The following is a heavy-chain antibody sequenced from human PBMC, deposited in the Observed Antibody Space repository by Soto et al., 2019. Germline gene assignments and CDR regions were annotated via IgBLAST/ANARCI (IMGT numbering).Heavy chain of an antibody. V-gene: IGHV3-30*18. CDR3: AKEGLWFGELLRIDY. CDR2: ISYDGSNK. Sequence: QVQLVESGGGVVQPGRSLRLSCAASGFTFSSYGMHWVRQAPGKGLEWVAVISYDGSNKYYADSVKGRFTISRDNSKNTLYLQMNSLRAEETAVYYCAKEGLWFGELLRIDYWGQGTLVTVSS. D-gene: IGHD3-10*01. J-gene: IGHJ4*02. CDR1: GFTFSSYG.